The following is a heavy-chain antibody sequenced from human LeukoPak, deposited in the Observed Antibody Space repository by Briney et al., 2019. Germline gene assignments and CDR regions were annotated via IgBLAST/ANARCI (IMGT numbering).Heavy chain of an antibody. CDR2: IYHSGST. D-gene: IGHD3-10*01. CDR3: ARDSGGGAFDI. V-gene: IGHV4-38-2*02. Sequence: PSETQSLTCTVSGYSISSGYYWGWIRQPPGKGLEWIGSIYHSGSTYYNPSLKSRVTISVDTSKNQFSLRLSSVTAADTAVYYCARDSGGGAFDIWGQGTMVTVSS. CDR1: GYSISSGYY. J-gene: IGHJ3*02.